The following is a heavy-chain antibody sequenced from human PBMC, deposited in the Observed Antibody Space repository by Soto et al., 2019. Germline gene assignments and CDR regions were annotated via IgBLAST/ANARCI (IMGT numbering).Heavy chain of an antibody. J-gene: IGHJ4*02. Sequence: QVQLVQSGAELKKPGSSVKVSCKASGDTFSFYTINWVRQAPGLGLEWMGRVNPILSMSNYAQKFQGRVTMTADKXTSTAYLELRSLSSEDTAFYYCATSYGSGYRAFDYWGQGALVTVSS. CDR1: GDTFSFYT. D-gene: IGHD3-10*01. CDR3: ATSYGSGYRAFDY. CDR2: VNPILSMS. V-gene: IGHV1-69*02.